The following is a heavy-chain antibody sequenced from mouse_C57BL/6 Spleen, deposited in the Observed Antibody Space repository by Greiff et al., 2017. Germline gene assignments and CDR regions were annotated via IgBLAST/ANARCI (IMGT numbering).Heavy chain of an antibody. D-gene: IGHD1-1*01. J-gene: IGHJ2*01. Sequence: QVQLKESGPELVKPGASVKLSCKASGYTFTSYDINWVKQRPGQGLEWIGWIYPRDGSTKYNEKFKGKATLTVDTSSSTAYMELHSLTSEDSAVYFCARTISYYYGSSSTGYWGQGTTLTVSS. V-gene: IGHV1-85*01. CDR2: IYPRDGST. CDR3: ARTISYYYGSSSTGY. CDR1: GYTFTSYD.